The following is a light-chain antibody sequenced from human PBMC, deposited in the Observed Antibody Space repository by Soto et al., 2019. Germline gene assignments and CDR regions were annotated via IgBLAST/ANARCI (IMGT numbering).Light chain of an antibody. V-gene: IGLV1-40*01. CDR3: HSYDSSLSVVV. J-gene: IGLJ2*01. Sequence: QAVVTQPPSVSGAPGQRVNISCSGSSSNIGAGYDVHWYQQLPGTAPKLLIYGNSNRPSGVPDRFSGSKSGTSASLAITGLQAEDEADYYCHSYDSSLSVVVFGGGAKLTVL. CDR2: GNS. CDR1: SSNIGAGYD.